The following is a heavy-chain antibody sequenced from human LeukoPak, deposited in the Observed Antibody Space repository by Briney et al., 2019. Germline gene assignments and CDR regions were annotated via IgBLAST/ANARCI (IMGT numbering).Heavy chain of an antibody. V-gene: IGHV1-8*01. J-gene: IGHJ6*03. CDR1: GYTFTSYD. Sequence: ASVKVSCKASGYTFTSYDINWVRQATGQGLEWMGWMNPNSGNTGYAQKFQGRVTMTRNTSISTAYMELSSLRSEDTAVYYCAVGDSSGYYYEDYYYMDVWGKGTTVTISS. CDR2: MNPNSGNT. CDR3: AVGDSSGYYYEDYYYMDV. D-gene: IGHD3-22*01.